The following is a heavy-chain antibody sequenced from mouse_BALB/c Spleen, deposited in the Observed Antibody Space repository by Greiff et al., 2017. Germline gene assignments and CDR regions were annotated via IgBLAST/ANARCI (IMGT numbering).Heavy chain of an antibody. Sequence: QVQLQQSGAELARPGASVKMSCKASGYTFTSYTMHWVKQRPGQGLEWIGYINPSSGYTNYNQKFKDKATLTADKSSSTAYMQLNSLTSEDSAVYFCKRCGYDWYFDVWGAGTTVTVSS. CDR3: KRCGYDWYFDV. V-gene: IGHV1-4*01. CDR1: GYTFTSYT. CDR2: INPSSGYT. D-gene: IGHD2-2*01. J-gene: IGHJ1*01.